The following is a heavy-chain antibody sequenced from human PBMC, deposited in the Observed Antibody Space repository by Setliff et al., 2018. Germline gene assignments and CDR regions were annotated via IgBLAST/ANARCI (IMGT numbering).Heavy chain of an antibody. Sequence: ASVKVSCKASGYNLKNYAINWVRQATGQGLEWMGWMDPKTGDTGFAQKFQGRVTITSDTSINTVYLDLSGLKSDDTAVYFCVREHVDTTLIVVPIRGGYFDLWGRGTLVTVSS. D-gene: IGHD3-22*01. CDR2: MDPKTGDT. CDR1: GYNLKNYA. V-gene: IGHV1-8*01. J-gene: IGHJ2*01. CDR3: VREHVDTTLIVVPIRGGYFDL.